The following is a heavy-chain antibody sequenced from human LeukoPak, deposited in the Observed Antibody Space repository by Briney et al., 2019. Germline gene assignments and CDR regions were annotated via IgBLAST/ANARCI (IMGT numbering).Heavy chain of an antibody. CDR2: IWDDGSNK. CDR1: GFTFSSYE. D-gene: IGHD3-10*01. CDR3: AKERGGQDWDFDL. Sequence: GGSLRLSCAASGFTFSSYEMNWVRQAPGKGLEWVAVIWDDGSNKYYAESVKGRFTISRDISKNMLYLQMNSLRVEDTAVYYCAKERGGQDWDFDLWGRGTLVTVSS. V-gene: IGHV3-33*06. J-gene: IGHJ2*01.